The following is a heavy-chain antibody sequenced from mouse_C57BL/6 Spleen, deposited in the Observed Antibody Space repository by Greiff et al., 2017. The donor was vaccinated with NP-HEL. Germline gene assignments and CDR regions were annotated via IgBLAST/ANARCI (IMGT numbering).Heavy chain of an antibody. CDR1: GYAFSSSW. J-gene: IGHJ3*01. CDR2: IYPGDGDT. CDR3: ARGVYYDYFAY. D-gene: IGHD2-4*01. Sequence: LQESGPELVKPGASVKISCKASGYAFSSSWMNWVKQRPGKGLEWIGRIYPGDGDTNYNGKFKGKATLTADKSSSTAYMQLSSLTSEDSAVYFGARGVYYDYFAYWGQGTLVTVSA. V-gene: IGHV1-82*01.